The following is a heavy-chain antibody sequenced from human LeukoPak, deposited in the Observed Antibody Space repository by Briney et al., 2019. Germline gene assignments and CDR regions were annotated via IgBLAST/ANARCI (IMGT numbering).Heavy chain of an antibody. D-gene: IGHD3-22*01. J-gene: IGHJ6*02. CDR1: GGSFSGYY. Sequence: SETLSLTCAVYGGSFSGYYWNWIRQPPGKGLEWIGEINHSGSTAYNRSLKSRVTISLDTSKNQFSLKLSSVTAADTAVYYCARTLDSRRYIVRRPYSMDVWGQGTTVTVSS. V-gene: IGHV4-34*01. CDR3: ARTLDSRRYIVRRPYSMDV. CDR2: INHSGST.